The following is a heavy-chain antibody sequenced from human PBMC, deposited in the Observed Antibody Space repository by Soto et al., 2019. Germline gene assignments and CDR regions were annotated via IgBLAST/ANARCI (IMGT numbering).Heavy chain of an antibody. J-gene: IGHJ4*02. CDR1: GYTFTSYG. CDR2: ISGYNDNT. Sequence: QVQLVQSGAEVKKPGASVKVSCKASGYTFTSYGISWVRQAPGQGLEWMGWISGYNDNTNYAQRLQGRVTMTTDTSTSTAYMELRRLRSDDTAVYYCARRDPKIDCFDYWGQGTLVTVSS. V-gene: IGHV1-18*01. CDR3: ARRDPKIDCFDY.